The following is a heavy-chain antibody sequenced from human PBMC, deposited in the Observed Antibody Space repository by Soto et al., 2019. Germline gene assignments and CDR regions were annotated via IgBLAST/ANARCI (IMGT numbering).Heavy chain of an antibody. CDR1: GFTFSSYA. D-gene: IGHD1-26*01. CDR3: SPSLPVKSGSYYHFDY. CDR2: ISGSGGST. Sequence: EVQLLESGGGLVQPGGSLRLSCAASGFTFSSYAMSWVRQAPGKGLEWVSAISGSGGSTYYADSVKGRFTISRDNSKNTLYLQMNSLRAEDTAVYYCSPSLPVKSGSYYHFDYWGQGTLVTVSS. V-gene: IGHV3-23*01. J-gene: IGHJ4*02.